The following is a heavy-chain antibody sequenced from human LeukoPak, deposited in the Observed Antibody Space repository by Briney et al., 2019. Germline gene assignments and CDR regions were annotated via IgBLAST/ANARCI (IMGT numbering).Heavy chain of an antibody. CDR3: ARDLDDSGYSGYDYVLLDY. D-gene: IGHD5-12*01. CDR1: GFTFSDYY. V-gene: IGHV3-11*04. J-gene: IGHJ4*02. Sequence: PGGSLRLSCAASGFTFSDYYMSWIRQAPGKGLEWVSYISSSGSTIYYADSVKGRFTISRDNAKNSLYLQMNSLRAEDTAVYYCARDLDDSGYSGYDYVLLDYWGQGTLVTVSS. CDR2: ISSSGSTI.